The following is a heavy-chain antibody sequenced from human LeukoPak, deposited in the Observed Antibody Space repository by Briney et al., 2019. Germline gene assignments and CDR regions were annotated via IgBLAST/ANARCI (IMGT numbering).Heavy chain of an antibody. V-gene: IGHV3-21*01. D-gene: IGHD5-24*01. CDR2: ISDDSNYI. Sequence: GGSLRLSCAASGFTFSTYSGNWIRQAPGKGLEWVSSISDDSNYIFYADSVKGRFTISRDNAKNSLYLQMNSLRAEDTAVYYCARGRYYFDYWGQGTLVTVSS. CDR3: ARGRYYFDY. J-gene: IGHJ4*02. CDR1: GFTFSTYS.